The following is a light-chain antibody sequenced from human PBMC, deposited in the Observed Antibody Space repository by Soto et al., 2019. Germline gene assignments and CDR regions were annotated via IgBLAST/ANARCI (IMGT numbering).Light chain of an antibody. CDR3: AAWDATVSGWV. J-gene: IGLJ3*02. CDR1: SSDIGGYKY. CDR2: EVT. V-gene: IGLV2-14*01. Sequence: QSALTQPASVSGSPGQSITISCTGTSSDIGGYKYVSWYQQHPGKAPKLMIYEVTHRPSGISNRFSGSKSGNTASLTISGLLAEDEADYYCAAWDATVSGWVFGGGTKLTVL.